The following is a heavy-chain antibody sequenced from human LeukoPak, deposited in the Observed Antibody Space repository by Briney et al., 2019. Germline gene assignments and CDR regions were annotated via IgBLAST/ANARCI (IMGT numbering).Heavy chain of an antibody. CDR2: IRYDGSNK. CDR1: GFTFSSYG. V-gene: IGHV3-30*02. Sequence: TGGSLRLSCAASGFTFSSYGMHWVRQAPGKGLEWVAFIRYDGSNKYYADSVKGRFTISRDNSKNTLYLQMNSLRAEDTAVYYCAKGSEAYCGGDCYSGYFQHWGQGTLVTVSS. J-gene: IGHJ1*01. CDR3: AKGSEAYCGGDCYSGYFQH. D-gene: IGHD2-21*02.